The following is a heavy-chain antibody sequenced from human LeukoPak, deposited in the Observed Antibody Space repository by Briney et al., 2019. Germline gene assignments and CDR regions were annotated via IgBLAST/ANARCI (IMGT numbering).Heavy chain of an antibody. CDR2: IYYSGST. CDR1: GGSISSYY. CDR3: ARTYYDFWSGSYYSYMDV. Sequence: SETLSLTCTVSGGSISSYYRSWIRQPPGKRLEWIGYIYYSGSTKNNPSLKSRGAISVDTSKNQFSLKLSSVTAADTAVYYCARTYYDFWSGSYYSYMDVWGKGATVTVSS. J-gene: IGHJ6*03. V-gene: IGHV4-59*13. D-gene: IGHD3-3*01.